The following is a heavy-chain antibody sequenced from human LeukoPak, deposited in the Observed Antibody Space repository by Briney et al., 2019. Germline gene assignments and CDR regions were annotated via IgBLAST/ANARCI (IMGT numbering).Heavy chain of an antibody. CDR3: ARHTVVTAGDY. CDR1: GYTFTSYD. Sequence: ASVKVSFKASGYTFTSYDINWVRQAPGQGLEWMGWMNPNSGNTGYAQKFQGRVTMTRNTSISTAYMELSSLRSEDTAVYYCARHTVVTAGDYWGQGTLVTVSS. D-gene: IGHD4-23*01. V-gene: IGHV1-8*01. CDR2: MNPNSGNT. J-gene: IGHJ4*02.